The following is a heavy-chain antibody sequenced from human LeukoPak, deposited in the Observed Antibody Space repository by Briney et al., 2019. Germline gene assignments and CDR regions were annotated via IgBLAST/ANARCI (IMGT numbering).Heavy chain of an antibody. CDR3: ARWTKNYFDY. Sequence: ETLSLTCSVSGGSISSDSFYWGWIRQTPGKGLEWIGSMYYSGRTYYNPSLKSRVTISVDTSKNQFSLKLSSVTAADTAVYYCARWTKNYFDYWGQGTLVPVSS. J-gene: IGHJ4*02. V-gene: IGHV4-39*01. CDR2: MYYSGRT. D-gene: IGHD3/OR15-3a*01. CDR1: GGSISSDSFY.